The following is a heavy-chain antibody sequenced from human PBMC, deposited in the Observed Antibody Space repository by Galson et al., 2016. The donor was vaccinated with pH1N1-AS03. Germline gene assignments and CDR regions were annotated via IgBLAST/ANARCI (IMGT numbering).Heavy chain of an antibody. CDR2: ISTYNGNT. V-gene: IGHV1-18*01. Sequence: SVKVSCKASDYTFTNYGTSWVRQAPGQGLEWMGWISTYNGNTNYAQKFQGRVTMTTDTSTSTAYMELRSLISDDTAVYYCARGGDQKDYWGQGTLVTVSS. D-gene: IGHD3-16*01. CDR3: ARGGDQKDY. J-gene: IGHJ4*02. CDR1: DYTFTNYG.